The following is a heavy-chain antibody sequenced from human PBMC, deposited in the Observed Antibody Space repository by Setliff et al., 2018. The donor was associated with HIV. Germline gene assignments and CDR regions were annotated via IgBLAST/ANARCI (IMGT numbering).Heavy chain of an antibody. CDR2: IYTNGAT. J-gene: IGHJ4*02. Sequence: SETLSLTCSVSGDSFTGYYWNWIRQSAGKGLEWIGRIYTNGATSYNPSLRSRVTMSVDTSKNQFSLKLSSVTAADTAVYYCARDDPAGGIDYWGQGTLVTV. D-gene: IGHD1-26*01. V-gene: IGHV4-4*07. CDR3: ARDDPAGGIDY. CDR1: GDSFTGYY.